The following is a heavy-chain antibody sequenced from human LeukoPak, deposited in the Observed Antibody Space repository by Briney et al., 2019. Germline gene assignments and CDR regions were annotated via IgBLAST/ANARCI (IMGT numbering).Heavy chain of an antibody. CDR1: GFTFSSYS. Sequence: PGGSLRLSCAASGFTFSSYSMNWVRQAPGKGLEWVSGISGSGGGTYYADSVKGRFTMSRDNSKNTLYLQMNSLRAEDTAVYYCATHYDGSGYYLYWGQGTLVTVSS. D-gene: IGHD3-22*01. V-gene: IGHV3-23*01. CDR2: ISGSGGGT. J-gene: IGHJ4*02. CDR3: ATHYDGSGYYLY.